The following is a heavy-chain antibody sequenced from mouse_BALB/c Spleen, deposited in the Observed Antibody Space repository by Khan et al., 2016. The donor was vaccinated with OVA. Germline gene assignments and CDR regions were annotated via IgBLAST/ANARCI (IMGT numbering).Heavy chain of an antibody. J-gene: IGHJ4*01. CDR1: GYSITSDYA. D-gene: IGHD4-1*01. CDR2: ISYSGST. CDR3: ASELGRYYAMGY. Sequence: EVQLQESGPGLVKPSPSLSLTCTVTGYSITSDYAWNWIRQFPGNKLEWMGYISYSGSTTYNPSFTSRISITRDTSTNQFFLQLTYVTTEDTATYYCASELGRYYAMGYWGQGTSVTVSS. V-gene: IGHV3-2*02.